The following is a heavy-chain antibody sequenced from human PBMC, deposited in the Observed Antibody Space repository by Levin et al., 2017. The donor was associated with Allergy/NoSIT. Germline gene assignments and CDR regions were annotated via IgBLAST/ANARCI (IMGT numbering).Heavy chain of an antibody. D-gene: IGHD6-19*01. J-gene: IGHJ6*02. CDR3: ARISPYIAVAGTGEHYYYGMDV. Sequence: GESLKISCKASGYTFTSYDINWVRQATGQGLEWMGWMNPNSGNTGYAQKFQGRVTMTRNTSISTAYMELSSLRSEDTAVYYCARISPYIAVAGTGEHYYYGMDVWGQGTTVTVSS. V-gene: IGHV1-8*01. CDR1: GYTFTSYD. CDR2: MNPNSGNT.